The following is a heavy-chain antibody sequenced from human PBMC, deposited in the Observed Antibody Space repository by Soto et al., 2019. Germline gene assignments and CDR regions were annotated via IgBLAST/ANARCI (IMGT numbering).Heavy chain of an antibody. V-gene: IGHV3-21*01. J-gene: IGHJ6*02. CDR1: GFTFSSYS. CDR2: ISSSSSYI. Sequence: GGSLRLSCADSGFTFSSYSMNWVRQAPGKGLEWVSSISSSSSYIYYADSVKGRFTISRDNAKNSLHLQMNSLRAEDTAVYYCASERAVSPRYYYGMDVWGQGTPVTVSS. CDR3: ASERAVSPRYYYGMDV.